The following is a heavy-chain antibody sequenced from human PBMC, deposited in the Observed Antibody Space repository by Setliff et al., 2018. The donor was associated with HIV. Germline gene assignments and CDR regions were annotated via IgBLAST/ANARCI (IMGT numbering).Heavy chain of an antibody. CDR2: FHYRGSP. V-gene: IGHV4-59*01. Sequence: PSETLSLTCTVSGDSFNNYHWSWIRQPPGEGLEFLGFFHYRGSPIYNPSLKSRVKISVDTSKNQFSLNLTSVTAADTAVYYCARSVARDYWYFGHWGRGTLVTVSS. J-gene: IGHJ2*01. D-gene: IGHD6-6*01. CDR3: ARSVARDYWYFGH. CDR1: GDSFNNYH.